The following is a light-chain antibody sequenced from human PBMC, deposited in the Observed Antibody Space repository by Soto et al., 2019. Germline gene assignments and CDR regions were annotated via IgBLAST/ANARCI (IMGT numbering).Light chain of an antibody. J-gene: IGKJ4*01. CDR2: WAS. CDR1: QSILFSSNNKNY. V-gene: IGKV4-1*01. Sequence: DIVMTQSPDSLAVSLGERATINCKSSQSILFSSNNKNYLAWYQQKPGQSPKLLIYWASTRESGVPDRFRGSGSGTDFTLTISSLQAEDVAVYYCQQYFGTPLTFSGGTKVQIK. CDR3: QQYFGTPLT.